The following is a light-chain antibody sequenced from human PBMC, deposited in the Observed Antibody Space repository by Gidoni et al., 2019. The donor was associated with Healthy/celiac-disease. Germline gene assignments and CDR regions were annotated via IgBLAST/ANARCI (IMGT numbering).Light chain of an antibody. CDR3: QQYGSSPRT. CDR1: QSVGSS. Sequence: EIVLTQSPGTLSLSPGERATLSCRASQSVGSSLTWYQQKPGQAPRLLIYDASSGSGTDFTLTISRLEPEDFAVYYCQQYGSSPRTFXXXTKVEIK. J-gene: IGKJ1*01. CDR2: DAS. V-gene: IGKV3-20*01.